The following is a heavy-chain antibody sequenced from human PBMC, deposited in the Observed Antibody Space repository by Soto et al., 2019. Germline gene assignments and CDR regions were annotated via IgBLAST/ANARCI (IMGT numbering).Heavy chain of an antibody. Sequence: GGSLRLSCAASGFTFSSYWMSWVRQAPGKGLEWVANIKQDGSEKYYVDSVKGRFTISRDNAKNSLYLQMNSLRAEDTAVYYCARYFGALADRPYYFDYWGQGALVTVSS. CDR3: ARYFGALADRPYYFDY. J-gene: IGHJ4*02. CDR1: GFTFSSYW. D-gene: IGHD6-6*01. V-gene: IGHV3-7*03. CDR2: IKQDGSEK.